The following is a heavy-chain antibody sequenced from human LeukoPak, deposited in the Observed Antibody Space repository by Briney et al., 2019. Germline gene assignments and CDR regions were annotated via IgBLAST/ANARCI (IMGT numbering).Heavy chain of an antibody. CDR3: AGSIAVAGTIDY. Sequence: KSGGSLRLSCAASGFTFSSHGMHSVRQAPGKGLEWVAVIWYDGSNKYYADSVKGRFTISRDNSKNTLYLQMNSLRVEDKAVYYCAGSIAVAGTIDYWGQGTLVTVSS. V-gene: IGHV3-33*01. D-gene: IGHD6-19*01. J-gene: IGHJ4*02. CDR2: IWYDGSNK. CDR1: GFTFSSHG.